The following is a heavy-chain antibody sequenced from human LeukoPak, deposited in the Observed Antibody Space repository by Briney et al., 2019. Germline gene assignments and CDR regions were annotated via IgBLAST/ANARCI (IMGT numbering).Heavy chain of an antibody. D-gene: IGHD6-19*01. V-gene: IGHV4-39*07. CDR1: GGPISSSSHY. CDR2: IEYSGST. J-gene: IGHJ4*02. Sequence: SETLSLTCTVSGGPISSSSHYWGWIRQPPGKRLEWIGSIEYSGSTYYNPSLKSRVTMSVDTSKNQFSLKLSSVTAADTGVYYCARDRRGTAVAGIDYWGQGTLVTVSS. CDR3: ARDRRGTAVAGIDY.